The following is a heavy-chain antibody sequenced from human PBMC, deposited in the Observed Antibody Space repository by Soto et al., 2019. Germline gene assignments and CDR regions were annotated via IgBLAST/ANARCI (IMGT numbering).Heavy chain of an antibody. CDR2: MSGTGGST. CDR1: GFTFSSYA. Sequence: PGGSLRLSCAASGFTFSSYAMNWVRQAPGRGLEWVSAMSGTGGSTYYADSVKGRFTISRDNSKNTLYLQMNSLRVEDTAVLYCAKAGFSSGWSTHYFDYWGQGTLVTVSS. D-gene: IGHD6-19*01. J-gene: IGHJ4*02. CDR3: AKAGFSSGWSTHYFDY. V-gene: IGHV3-23*01.